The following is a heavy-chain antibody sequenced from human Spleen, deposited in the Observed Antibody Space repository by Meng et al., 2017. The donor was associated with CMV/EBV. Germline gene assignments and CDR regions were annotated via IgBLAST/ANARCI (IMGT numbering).Heavy chain of an antibody. CDR1: GFTFSDYG. D-gene: IGHD5-12*01. Sequence: GGSLRLSCAASGFTFSDYGMHWVRQLLGKGLEWVAFVRFDGANAYYADSVKGRFTISRDNSKNTMYLQMNSLRAEDTALYFCAKSIRETDYYYYYGMDVWGQGTTVTVSS. CDR3: AKSIRETDYYYYYGMDV. V-gene: IGHV3-30*02. J-gene: IGHJ6*02. CDR2: VRFDGANA.